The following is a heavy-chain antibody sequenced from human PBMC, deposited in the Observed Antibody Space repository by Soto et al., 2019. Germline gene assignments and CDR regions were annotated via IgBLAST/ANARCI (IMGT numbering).Heavy chain of an antibody. CDR3: ARATVTTAGRYPRYFDY. V-gene: IGHV4-59*01. CDR2: IYYSGST. D-gene: IGHD3-16*02. CDR1: GGSISSYY. Sequence: SETLSLTCTVSGGSISSYYWSWIRQPPGQGLEWLGYIYYSGSTNYNPSLKSRVTISVDTSKNQFPLKLSSVTAGDTAVYYWARATVTTAGRYPRYFDYWGQGTLVTASS. J-gene: IGHJ4*02.